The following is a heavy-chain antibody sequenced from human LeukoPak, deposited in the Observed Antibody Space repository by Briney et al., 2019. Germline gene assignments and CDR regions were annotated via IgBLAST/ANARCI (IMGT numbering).Heavy chain of an antibody. Sequence: GGSLRLSCAASGFTFSNAWMSWVRQAPGKGLEWVGRIKSKTDGGTTDYAAPVKGRFTISRDDSKNTLYLQMNSLKTEDTAVYYCTATSDYGDHKRWGQGTLVTVSS. V-gene: IGHV3-15*01. J-gene: IGHJ4*02. CDR3: TATSDYGDHKR. CDR2: IKSKTDGGTT. D-gene: IGHD4-17*01. CDR1: GFTFSNAW.